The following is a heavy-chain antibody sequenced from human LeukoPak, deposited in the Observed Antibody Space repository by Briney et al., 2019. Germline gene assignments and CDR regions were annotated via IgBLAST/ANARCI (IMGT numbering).Heavy chain of an antibody. Sequence: ASVKVSCKVSGNTLTEFPIHWVRQAPGKGLEWMGGFDPEDGETIYAQKFQGRVTMTEDTSTDTAYMELSSLRSEDTAVYYCATGPLGQLVARDEYFQHWGQGTLVTVSS. CDR1: GNTLTEFP. D-gene: IGHD6-6*01. CDR2: FDPEDGET. J-gene: IGHJ1*01. V-gene: IGHV1-24*01. CDR3: ATGPLGQLVARDEYFQH.